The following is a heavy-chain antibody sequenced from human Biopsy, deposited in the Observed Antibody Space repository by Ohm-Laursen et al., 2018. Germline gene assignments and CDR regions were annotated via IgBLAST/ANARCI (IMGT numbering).Heavy chain of an antibody. CDR2: ISHTGYT. J-gene: IGHJ1*01. CDR1: GGSFTGHY. D-gene: IGHD4-23*01. CDR3: ARGSNEYGGLYFPH. Sequence: SDTLSLTCTVSGGSFTGHYWTWIRQPPGKGLEWIGYISHTGYTSYKSSLKSRVTISLDTSRKHFSLRLTSLAAADTAVYYCARGSNEYGGLYFPHWGQGTLVTVSS. V-gene: IGHV4-59*11.